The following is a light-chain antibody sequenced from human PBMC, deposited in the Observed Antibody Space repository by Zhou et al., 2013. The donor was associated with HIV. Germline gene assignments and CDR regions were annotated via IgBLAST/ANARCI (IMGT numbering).Light chain of an antibody. CDR1: QSISNW. J-gene: IGKJ1*01. V-gene: IGKV1-5*03. CDR2: KAS. Sequence: DIQMTQSPSTLSASVGDRVTITCRASQSISNWLAWYQQKPGKAPKLLIYKASSLESGVPSRFSGSGSGTEFTLTISSLQPDDFATYYCQQYSGYWTFGQGTKVRI. CDR3: QQYSGYWT.